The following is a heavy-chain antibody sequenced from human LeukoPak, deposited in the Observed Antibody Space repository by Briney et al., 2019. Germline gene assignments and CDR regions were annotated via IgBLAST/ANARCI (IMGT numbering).Heavy chain of an antibody. CDR3: AKKVVSTSSGGFDY. CDR1: GFTVSSNH. V-gene: IGHV3-53*01. CDR2: IYGDDKT. Sequence: GGSLRLSCAISGFTVSSNHMSWVRQAPGKGLEWVSVIYGDDKTVYADSVQGRFTISRDNSKNTLYLQMNSLRAGDTAVYYCAKKVVSTSSGGFDYWGQGILVTVSA. D-gene: IGHD5/OR15-5a*01. J-gene: IGHJ4*02.